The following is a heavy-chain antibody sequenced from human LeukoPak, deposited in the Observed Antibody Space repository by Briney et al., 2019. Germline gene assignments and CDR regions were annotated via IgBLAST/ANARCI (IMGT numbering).Heavy chain of an antibody. CDR1: GFTFDDYA. CDR3: AKDLSVRYYYDSSGLDY. Sequence: GGSLRLSCAASGFTFDDYAMHWVRQAPGKGLEWVSGISWNSGSIGYADSVKGRFTISRDNAKNSLYLQMNSLRAEDTALYYCAKDLSVRYYYDSSGLDYWGQGTLVTVSS. V-gene: IGHV3-9*01. CDR2: ISWNSGSI. D-gene: IGHD3-22*01. J-gene: IGHJ4*02.